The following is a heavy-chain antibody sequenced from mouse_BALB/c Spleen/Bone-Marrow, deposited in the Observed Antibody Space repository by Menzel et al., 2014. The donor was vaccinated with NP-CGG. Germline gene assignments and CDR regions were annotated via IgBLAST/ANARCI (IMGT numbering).Heavy chain of an antibody. CDR2: IDPANGNT. Sequence: VQLKHSGAELVKPGASVKLSCTASGFNIKDTYMHWVKQRPEQGLVWIGRIDPANGNTKYDPKFQGKATITADTSSNTAYLQLSSLTSEDTAVYYCARNYGYGKSFAYWGQGTLVTVSA. D-gene: IGHD2-2*01. V-gene: IGHV14-3*02. J-gene: IGHJ3*01. CDR1: GFNIKDTY. CDR3: ARNYGYGKSFAY.